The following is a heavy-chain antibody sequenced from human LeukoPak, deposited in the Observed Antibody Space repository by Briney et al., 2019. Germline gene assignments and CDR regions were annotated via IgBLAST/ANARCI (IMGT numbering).Heavy chain of an antibody. D-gene: IGHD3-22*01. Sequence: PGGSLRLSCAASGFTFSNYAMAWVRQAPGKGLEWVSGISGNGGKIYYADSVKGRFTISRDNSKNTLYLQMNSLRGEDTAAYYCAKRDYYDSSGYSPLFDYWGQGTLVTVSS. J-gene: IGHJ4*02. CDR2: ISGNGGKI. CDR1: GFTFSNYA. CDR3: AKRDYYDSSGYSPLFDY. V-gene: IGHV3-23*01.